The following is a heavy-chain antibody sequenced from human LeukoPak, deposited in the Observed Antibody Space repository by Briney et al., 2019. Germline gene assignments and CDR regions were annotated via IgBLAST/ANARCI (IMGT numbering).Heavy chain of an antibody. V-gene: IGHV4-38-2*02. CDR2: IYHSGST. Sequence: SETLSLTCTVSGYSISSGYYWGWIRQPPGKGLEWIGSIYHSGSTYYNPSLKSRVTISVDTSKNQFSLKLSSVTAADTAVYYCARERGYGGNPSWYYYYMDVWGKGTTVTVSS. CDR3: ARERGYGGNPSWYYYYMDV. CDR1: GYSISSGYY. D-gene: IGHD4-23*01. J-gene: IGHJ6*03.